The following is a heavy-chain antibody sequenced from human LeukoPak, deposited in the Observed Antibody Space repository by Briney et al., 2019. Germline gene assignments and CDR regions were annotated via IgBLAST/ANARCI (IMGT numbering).Heavy chain of an antibody. V-gene: IGHV3-53*01. Sequence: SGGSLRLSCAASGFTVSSNYMSWVRQAPGKGLEWVSVVYSGGTTYYADSVKGRFTISRESSKKTVYLQMNSLRVEDTAVYYCAREATVSQGAFDIWGQGTMVTVSS. CDR1: GFTVSSNY. CDR3: AREATVSQGAFDI. J-gene: IGHJ3*02. CDR2: VYSGGTT. D-gene: IGHD4-17*01.